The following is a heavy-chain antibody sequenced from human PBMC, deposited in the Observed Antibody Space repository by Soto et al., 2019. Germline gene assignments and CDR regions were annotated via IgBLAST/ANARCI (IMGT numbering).Heavy chain of an antibody. Sequence: GGSLRLSCAASGFTFRDYYISWIRQAPGKGLEWVSYISSSGSTIYYADSVKGRFTISRDNAKNSLYLQMNSLRAEDTAVYYCARDQYYYGSGSYPYYYYGMDVWGQGTTVTVSS. D-gene: IGHD3-10*01. J-gene: IGHJ6*02. CDR1: GFTFRDYY. V-gene: IGHV3-11*01. CDR2: ISSSGSTI. CDR3: ARDQYYYGSGSYPYYYYGMDV.